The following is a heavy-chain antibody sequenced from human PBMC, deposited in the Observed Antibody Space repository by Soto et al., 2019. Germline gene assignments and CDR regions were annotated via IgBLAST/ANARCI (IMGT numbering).Heavy chain of an antibody. Sequence: GASVKVSCKASGGTFSRYAISWVRQAPGQGLEWMGGIIPIFGTANYAQKFQGRVTITADESTSTAYMELSSLRSEDTAVYYCAREGYKSLWFGELSSGYFDYWGQGTLVTVSS. CDR3: AREGYKSLWFGELSSGYFDY. CDR1: GGTFSRYA. J-gene: IGHJ4*02. V-gene: IGHV1-69*13. D-gene: IGHD3-10*01. CDR2: IIPIFGTA.